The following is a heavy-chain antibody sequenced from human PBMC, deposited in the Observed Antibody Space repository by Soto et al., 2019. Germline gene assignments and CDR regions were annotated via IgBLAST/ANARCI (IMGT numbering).Heavy chain of an antibody. Sequence: ASGKVSCKSSGGTFSSYAISWVRQPPGQELAGMGGINPIFGTANDAQKFQGRVTITADKATSTAYMELSSLRSENTAVYYCARGVVVVAATTYYYYGMDVWGQGTTVTVSS. D-gene: IGHD2-15*01. CDR2: INPIFGTA. CDR1: GGTFSSYA. J-gene: IGHJ6*02. CDR3: ARGVVVVAATTYYYYGMDV. V-gene: IGHV1-69*06.